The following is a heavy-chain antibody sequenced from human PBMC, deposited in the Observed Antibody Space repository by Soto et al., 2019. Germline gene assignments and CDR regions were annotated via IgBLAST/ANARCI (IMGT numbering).Heavy chain of an antibody. D-gene: IGHD3-22*01. V-gene: IGHV4-61*01. CDR3: AKTHSSSYSYFDY. Sequence: SETLFLTCTVSGGSVSSGSYYWSWIRQPPGKGLEWIGYGYYSGTTNYNPSLKSRVTIAVDTSKNQFSLKLTSVTAADTAVYYCAKTHSSSYSYFDYWGQGALVTVSS. CDR1: GGSVSSGSYY. J-gene: IGHJ4*02. CDR2: GYYSGTT.